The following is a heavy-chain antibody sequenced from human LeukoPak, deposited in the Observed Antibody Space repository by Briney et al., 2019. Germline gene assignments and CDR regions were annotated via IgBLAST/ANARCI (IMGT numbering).Heavy chain of an antibody. J-gene: IGHJ4*02. CDR2: ISSDGSNK. CDR1: GFTFSSYG. D-gene: IGHD3-3*01. V-gene: IGHV3-30*18. Sequence: PGRSLRLSCAASGFTFSSYGMHGVRQAPGKGLEWVAVISSDGSNKYYADSVKGRFTISRDNSKNTLYLQMNSLRAEDTAVYYCAKDWRYSDYWGQGTLVTVSS. CDR3: AKDWRYSDY.